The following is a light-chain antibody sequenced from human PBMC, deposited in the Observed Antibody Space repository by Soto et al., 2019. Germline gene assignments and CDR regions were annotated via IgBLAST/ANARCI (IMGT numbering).Light chain of an antibody. J-gene: IGKJ2*01. CDR1: QDIKND. CDR2: AAT. Sequence: AIQMTQSPSSLSASLGDSVAITCRASQDIKNDLAWYRHRPGTAPKLLIYAATALQSGVPLRVSGSGSGTDFTLTIRNLPPEDSATYYCLQDYSHPPTFGQGTRLEIK. CDR3: LQDYSHPPT. V-gene: IGKV1-6*01.